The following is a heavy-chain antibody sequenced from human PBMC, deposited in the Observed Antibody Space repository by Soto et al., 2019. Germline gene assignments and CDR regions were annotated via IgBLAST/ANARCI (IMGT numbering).Heavy chain of an antibody. J-gene: IGHJ3*02. V-gene: IGHV3-23*01. CDR3: TKHLPSKKNQRRWADAFHI. Sequence: EVRLLESGGGLVQPGGSLRLSCVASGFTFSNYAMSWVRQAPGKGLEWVSVVTGRSSSTYYADSVEGRFIISRDNSRNPLFLQMNSLGAEDTAVYYCTKHLPSKKNQRRWADAFHIWGQGTILTVSS. CDR1: GFTFSNYA. CDR2: VTGRSSST. D-gene: IGHD2-2*01.